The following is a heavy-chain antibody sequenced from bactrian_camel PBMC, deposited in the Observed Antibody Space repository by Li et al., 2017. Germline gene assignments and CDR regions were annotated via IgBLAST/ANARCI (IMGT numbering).Heavy chain of an antibody. J-gene: IGHJ4*01. V-gene: IGHV3S1*01. CDR3: AFEIQPRVGGLDYSQGAPMAPLCPTQGY. CDR2: SYTGGGGI. D-gene: IGHD7*01. Sequence: LVESGGGSVQPGGSLRLSCVISGWSYIDRACIGWFRQAPGKEREAVAGSYTGGGGIYYADSVKGRFTISEDNAKNTLYLQMNSLKPEDTGMYYCAFEIQPRVGGLDYSQGAPMAPLCPTQGYWG. CDR1: GWSYIDRAC.